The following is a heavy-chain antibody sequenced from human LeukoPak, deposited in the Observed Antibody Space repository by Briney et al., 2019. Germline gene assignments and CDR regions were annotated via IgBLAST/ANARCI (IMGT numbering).Heavy chain of an antibody. D-gene: IGHD5-24*01. CDR2: INGGNGNT. V-gene: IGHV1-3*01. Sequence: PAASVKVSCKSSGYIFTNYGVHWVRQAPGQRLEWMGWINGGNGNTRYSQKFQGRVTITRDTSATTAYMELSSLISEDTAVYFCARAHCRDDSLCYFDCWGQGTLVTVSS. CDR1: GYIFTNYG. J-gene: IGHJ4*02. CDR3: ARAHCRDDSLCYFDC.